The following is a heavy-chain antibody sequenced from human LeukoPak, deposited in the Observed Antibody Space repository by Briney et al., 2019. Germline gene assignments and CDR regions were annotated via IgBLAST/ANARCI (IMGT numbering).Heavy chain of an antibody. V-gene: IGHV4-59*08. CDR1: GGSISSYY. D-gene: IGHD3-22*01. Sequence: SETLSLTCTVSGGSISSYYWSWIRQPPGKGLEWIGYIYYSGSTNYNPSLKSRVTISVDTSKNQFSLKLSPVTAADTAVYYCARGEGAYYYDSSGYYSNPWDYWGQGTLVTVSS. J-gene: IGHJ4*02. CDR2: IYYSGST. CDR3: ARGEGAYYYDSSGYYSNPWDY.